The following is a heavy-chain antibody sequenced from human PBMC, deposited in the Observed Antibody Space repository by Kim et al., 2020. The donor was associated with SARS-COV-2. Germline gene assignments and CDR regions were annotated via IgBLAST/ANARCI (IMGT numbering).Heavy chain of an antibody. CDR3: AKVVSGGSVGTDAFDI. J-gene: IGHJ3*02. V-gene: IGHV3-23*01. Sequence: VKDRFTISSNKSKNTVSLQMRSLRVEDTAVYYCAKVVSGGSVGTDAFDIWGQGTMVTVSS. D-gene: IGHD1-26*01.